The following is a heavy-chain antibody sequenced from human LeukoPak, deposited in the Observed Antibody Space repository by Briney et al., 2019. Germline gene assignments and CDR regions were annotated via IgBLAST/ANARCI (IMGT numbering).Heavy chain of an antibody. Sequence: GGSLRLSCAASGFTFSNYWMHWVRQAPGKGLVWVSRISSDGSIISYADSVKGRFTISRDNSKNSVYLQMNSLRAEDTAVYYCARRSPEYYYYAMDVWGQGTTVTVSS. V-gene: IGHV3-74*01. J-gene: IGHJ6*02. D-gene: IGHD1-14*01. CDR3: ARRSPEYYYYAMDV. CDR1: GFTFSNYW. CDR2: ISSDGSII.